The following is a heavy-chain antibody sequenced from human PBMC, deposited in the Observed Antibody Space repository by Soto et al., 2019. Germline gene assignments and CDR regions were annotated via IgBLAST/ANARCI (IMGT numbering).Heavy chain of an antibody. CDR1: GGSFSDYS. CDR3: ARSAGYSRNWYFDL. J-gene: IGHJ2*01. Sequence: SETLSLTCAVYGGSFSDYSWSWLRQPPGKGLAWIGEISHSVGSNYNPSLKSRVTISVDTSKNQFSLKLSSVTAADTAVYYCARSAGYSRNWYFDLWGRGTLVTVSS. D-gene: IGHD6-13*01. V-gene: IGHV4-34*01. CDR2: ISHSVGS.